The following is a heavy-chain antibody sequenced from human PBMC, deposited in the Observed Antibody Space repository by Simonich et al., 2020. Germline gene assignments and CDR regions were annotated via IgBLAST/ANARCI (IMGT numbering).Heavy chain of an antibody. J-gene: IGHJ3*02. CDR2: ISYDGSNK. CDR3: AREDLTGDAFDI. CDR1: GFTFRSYA. D-gene: IGHD7-27*01. Sequence: QVQLVESGGGVVQPGRSLRLSCAASGFTFRSYAMHWVRQAPGKGLEWVAVISYDGSNKYYADSVKGRFTISGDNAKNTLYLQMNSRRAEDTAVYYCAREDLTGDAFDIWGQGTMVTVSS. V-gene: IGHV3-30*07.